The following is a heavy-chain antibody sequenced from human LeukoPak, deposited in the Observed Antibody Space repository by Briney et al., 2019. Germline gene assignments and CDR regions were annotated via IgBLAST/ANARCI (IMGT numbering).Heavy chain of an antibody. V-gene: IGHV3-9*01. CDR1: GFTFDDYA. CDR3: AKVPIPYSSSSGWFDP. D-gene: IGHD6-6*01. Sequence: GRSLRLSCAASGFTFDDYAMHWVRQAPGKGLEWVSGISWNSGSIGYADSVKGRFTISRDNAKNSLYLQMNSLRAEDTALCYCAKVPIPYSSSSGWFDPWGQGTLVTVSS. CDR2: ISWNSGSI. J-gene: IGHJ5*02.